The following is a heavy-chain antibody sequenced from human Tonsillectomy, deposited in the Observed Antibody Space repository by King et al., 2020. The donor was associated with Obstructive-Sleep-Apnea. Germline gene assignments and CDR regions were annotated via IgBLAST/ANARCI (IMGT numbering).Heavy chain of an antibody. V-gene: IGHV3-30*18. J-gene: IGHJ3*02. Sequence: VQLVESGGGVVQPGRSLRLSCAASGFTFSSYGMHWVRQAPGKGLEWVAVISYDGSNKYYADSVKGRFTISRDNSKNTLYLQMNSLRAEDTAVYYCAKAMVRGVKWGAFDIWGQGTMVTVSS. D-gene: IGHD3-10*01. CDR3: AKAMVRGVKWGAFDI. CDR2: ISYDGSNK. CDR1: GFTFSSYG.